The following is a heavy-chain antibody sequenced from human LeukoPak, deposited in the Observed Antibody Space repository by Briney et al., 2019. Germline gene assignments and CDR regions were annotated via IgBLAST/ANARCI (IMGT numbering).Heavy chain of an antibody. CDR3: ARDRYDFWSGYFDY. Sequence: SETLSLTCTVSGGSISSSSYYWGWIRQPPGKGLEWIGSIHYSGSTYYNPSLKSRVTISVDTSKNQFSLKLSSMTAADTAVYYCARDRYDFWSGYFDYWGQGTLVTVSS. D-gene: IGHD3-3*01. J-gene: IGHJ4*02. CDR2: IHYSGST. CDR1: GGSISSSSYY. V-gene: IGHV4-39*07.